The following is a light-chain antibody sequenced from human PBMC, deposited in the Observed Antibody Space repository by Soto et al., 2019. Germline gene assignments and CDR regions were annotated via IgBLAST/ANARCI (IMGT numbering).Light chain of an antibody. Sequence: DIQMTQSPLSLSASVGESVTITCRASQNITTFLNWYQQKPGKHPRLLIFGTSNLQSGVPSRFRGSRSETDFSLSISGLQPEDFATYICQQSYRSPLNFG. CDR2: GTS. CDR1: QNITTF. J-gene: IGKJ4*01. V-gene: IGKV1-39*01. CDR3: QQSYRSPLN.